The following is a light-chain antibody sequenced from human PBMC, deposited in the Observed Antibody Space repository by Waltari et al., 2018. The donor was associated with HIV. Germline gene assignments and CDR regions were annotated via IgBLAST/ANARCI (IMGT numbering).Light chain of an antibody. V-gene: IGKV3-15*01. CDR1: QSISSN. CDR3: QQYNNWPPIT. J-gene: IGKJ5*01. CDR2: GAS. Sequence: EILMTQSPATLSVSPGEEVTLSCRASQSISSNLAWYQQKPGQAPRLLMYGASSRATGIPDRFSGSGSGTDFTLTISSLQSEDFALYYCQQYNNWPPITFGQGTRLEIK.